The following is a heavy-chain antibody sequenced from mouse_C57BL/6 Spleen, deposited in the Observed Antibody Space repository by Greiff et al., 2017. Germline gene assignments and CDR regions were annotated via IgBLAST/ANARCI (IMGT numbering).Heavy chain of an antibody. V-gene: IGHV1-55*01. CDR1: GYTFTSYW. CDR2: IYPGSGST. CDR3: ARSGLRRDYYAMDY. D-gene: IGHD2-4*01. J-gene: IGHJ4*01. Sequence: VQLQQSGAELVKPGASVKMSCKASGYTFTSYWITWVKQRPGQGLEWIGDIYPGSGSTNYNEKFKSKATLTVDTSSSTAYMQLSSLTSEDSAVYYWARSGLRRDYYAMDYWGQGTSVTVSS.